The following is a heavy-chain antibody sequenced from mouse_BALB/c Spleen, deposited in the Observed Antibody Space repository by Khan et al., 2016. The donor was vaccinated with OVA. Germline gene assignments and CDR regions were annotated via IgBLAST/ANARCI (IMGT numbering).Heavy chain of an antibody. D-gene: IGHD1-1*01. CDR1: GYSFTGYF. CDR3: ARKNGSDFDY. CDR2: INPHIGET. Sequence: EVQLQESGPELVKPGASVKISCKASGYSFTGYFMNWVMQSHGQSLEWIGRINPHIGETFYNQKFVGKATLTVDESSSTAHMELRSLASEDSAVYFCARKNGSDFDYWGQGTTLTVSS. J-gene: IGHJ2*01. V-gene: IGHV1-20*02.